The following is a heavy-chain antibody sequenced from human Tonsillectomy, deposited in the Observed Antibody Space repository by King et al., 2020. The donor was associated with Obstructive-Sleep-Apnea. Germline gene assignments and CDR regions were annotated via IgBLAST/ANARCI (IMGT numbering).Heavy chain of an antibody. Sequence: VQLVESGGVVVQPGGSLRLSCAASGFTFDDYIMHWVRHAPGKGLEWVSLISWDGGSTYYADSVKGRFTISRDNSKNSLYLQMNSLRTEDTALYYCVLGLLTGYSAPFDYWGQGTLVTVSS. D-gene: IGHD3-9*01. CDR3: VLGLLTGYSAPFDY. CDR1: GFTFDDYI. V-gene: IGHV3-43*01. J-gene: IGHJ4*02. CDR2: ISWDGGST.